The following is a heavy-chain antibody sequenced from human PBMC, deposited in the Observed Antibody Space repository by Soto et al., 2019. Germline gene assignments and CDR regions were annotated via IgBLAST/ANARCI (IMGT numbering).Heavy chain of an antibody. J-gene: IGHJ4*02. CDR1: GVTCGSYS. D-gene: IGHD2-8*02. Sequence: GGSLRLCWAASGVTCGSYSMNWVRQAPGKGLEWVSSISSSSSYIYYADSVKGRFTISRDNAKNSLYLQMNSLRAEDTAVYYCARFTENLFDYWGQGTLVTVSS. V-gene: IGHV3-21*01. CDR3: ARFTENLFDY. CDR2: ISSSSSYI.